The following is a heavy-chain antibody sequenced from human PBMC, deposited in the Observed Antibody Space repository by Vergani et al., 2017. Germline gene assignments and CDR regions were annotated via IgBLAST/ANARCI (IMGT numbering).Heavy chain of an antibody. J-gene: IGHJ6*03. Sequence: VQLVESGGGLVQPGGSLRLSCTASGFTFSNYWMQWVRQAPGKGLMWVSRINSDGDSTSYADSVKGRFTISRDNAKNTLNLQMDSLRAEDTAVYYCARDGWELLDYFYYMDVWGKGTTVTVSS. CDR2: INSDGDST. V-gene: IGHV3-74*01. CDR1: GFTFSNYW. D-gene: IGHD1-26*01. CDR3: ARDGWELLDYFYYMDV.